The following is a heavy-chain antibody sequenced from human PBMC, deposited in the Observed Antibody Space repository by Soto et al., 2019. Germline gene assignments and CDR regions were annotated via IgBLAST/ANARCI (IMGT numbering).Heavy chain of an antibody. J-gene: IGHJ3*02. CDR2: IYYSGST. CDR1: GGSISSGGYY. V-gene: IGHV4-31*03. CDR3: ARELDDSSGYYPTDAFDI. D-gene: IGHD3-22*01. Sequence: PSETLSLTCTVSGGSISSGGYYWSWIRQHPGKGLEWIGYIYYSGSTYYNPSLKSRVTISVDTSKNQFSLKLSSVTAADTAVYYCARELDDSSGYYPTDAFDIWGQGTMVTVSS.